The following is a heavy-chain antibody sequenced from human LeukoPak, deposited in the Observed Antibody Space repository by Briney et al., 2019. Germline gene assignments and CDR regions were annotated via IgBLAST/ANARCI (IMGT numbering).Heavy chain of an antibody. V-gene: IGHV1-46*01. CDR1: GYTFTIYY. Sequence: ASVKVSCKASGYTFTIYYMHWVRQAPGQGLEWMGIINPSGGSTSYAQKFQGRVTMTRDTSTSTVYMELSSLRSEDTAVYYCARDRNTIFGVVIYWFDPWGQGTLVTVSS. CDR3: ARDRNTIFGVVIYWFDP. D-gene: IGHD3-3*01. J-gene: IGHJ5*02. CDR2: INPSGGST.